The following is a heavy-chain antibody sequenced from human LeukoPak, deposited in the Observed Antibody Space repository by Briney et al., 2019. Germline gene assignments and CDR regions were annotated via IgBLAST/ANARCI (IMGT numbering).Heavy chain of an antibody. Sequence: PGRSLRLSCAASGFTFSSYAMHWVRQAPGKGLEWVAVISYDGSNKYYADSVKGRFTISRDNAKNSLYLQMNSLRAEDTALYYCAKAKYSTDWYFDLWGRGTLVTVSS. CDR3: AKAKYSTDWYFDL. J-gene: IGHJ2*01. D-gene: IGHD6-6*01. CDR1: GFTFSSYA. CDR2: ISYDGSNK. V-gene: IGHV3-30-3*01.